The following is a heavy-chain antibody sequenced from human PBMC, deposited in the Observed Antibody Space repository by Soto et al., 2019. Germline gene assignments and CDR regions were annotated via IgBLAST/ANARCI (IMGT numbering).Heavy chain of an antibody. Sequence: QVQLVQSGAEVKKPGSSVKVSCTASGGTFSSYAISWVRQAPGQGLEWMGGIIPIFGTANYAQKFQGRVTITADESTSTAYMEVRRLRSEDTGVYYCARANTAMAGEDYWGQGTLGTVSS. CDR1: GGTFSSYA. J-gene: IGHJ4*02. D-gene: IGHD5-18*01. CDR3: ARANTAMAGEDY. V-gene: IGHV1-69*01. CDR2: IIPIFGTA.